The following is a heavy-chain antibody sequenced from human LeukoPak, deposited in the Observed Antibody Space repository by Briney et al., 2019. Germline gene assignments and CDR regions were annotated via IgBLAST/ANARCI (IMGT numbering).Heavy chain of an antibody. CDR3: ARGAGGYCSSTSCYAYFDP. J-gene: IGHJ5*02. CDR1: GDSINSGGYS. Sequence: SETLSLTCAVSGDSINSGGYSWGWLRQPPGKGLEWIVYIYHSGSTHYNPSLKSRVAISVDRSKNQFSLNLSSVTAADTAVYYCARGAGGYCSSTSCYAYFDPWGQGTLVTVSS. D-gene: IGHD2-2*01. V-gene: IGHV4-30-2*01. CDR2: IYHSGST.